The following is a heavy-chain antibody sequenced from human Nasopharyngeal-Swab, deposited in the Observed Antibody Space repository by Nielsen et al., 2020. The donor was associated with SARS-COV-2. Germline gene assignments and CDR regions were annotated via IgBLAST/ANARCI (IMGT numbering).Heavy chain of an antibody. Sequence: ASVKVSCKASGYTFTSYAMHWVRQAPGQRLEWMGWINASNGNTKYSQKFQGRVTITRDTSASTAYMELSSLRSEDTAVYYCARGRDIVAPGRYYFDYWGQGTLVTVSS. D-gene: IGHD5-12*01. V-gene: IGHV1-3*01. J-gene: IGHJ4*02. CDR1: GYTFTSYA. CDR3: ARGRDIVAPGRYYFDY. CDR2: INASNGNT.